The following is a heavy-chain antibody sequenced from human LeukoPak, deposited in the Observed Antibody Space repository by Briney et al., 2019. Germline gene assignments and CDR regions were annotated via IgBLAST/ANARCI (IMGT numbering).Heavy chain of an antibody. V-gene: IGHV3-23*01. J-gene: IGHJ4*02. CDR2: ISGSGGST. Sequence: PGGSLRLSCAASGFTFCSYAMSWVRQAPGKGLEWVSAISGSGGSTYYADSVKGRFTISRDNSKNTLYLQMNSLRAEDTAVYYCAKCACSGGSCYPLYWGQGTLVTVSS. CDR1: GFTFCSYA. D-gene: IGHD2-15*01. CDR3: AKCACSGGSCYPLY.